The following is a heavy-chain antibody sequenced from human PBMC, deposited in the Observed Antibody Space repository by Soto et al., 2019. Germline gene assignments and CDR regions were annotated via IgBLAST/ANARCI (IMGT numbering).Heavy chain of an antibody. Sequence: QINLKESGPTLVKPTQTLMLTCSFSGFSLTTAGVGVGWVRQSPGEALEWLALIYWDDDERYSPSLKTRLTITKDLSKNQVVLIMTNMAPVDTATYYCAHSRNLITEDAQVGDFDYWGQGTLVTVSS. J-gene: IGHJ4*02. CDR3: AHSRNLITEDAQVGDFDY. CDR1: GFSLTTAGVG. D-gene: IGHD3-10*01. V-gene: IGHV2-5*02. CDR2: IYWDDDE.